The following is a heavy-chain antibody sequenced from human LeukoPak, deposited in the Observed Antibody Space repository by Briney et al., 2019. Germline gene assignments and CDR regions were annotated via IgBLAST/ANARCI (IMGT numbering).Heavy chain of an antibody. V-gene: IGHV1-2*02. Sequence: ASLKVSCKASGYTFTGYYMHWVRQAPGQGLEWMGWINPNSGGTNYAQKFQGRVTMTRDTSISTAYMELSRLRSDDTAVYYGARGGSLYNWNDPSMDCNDYWDQGTLVTVSS. CDR2: INPNSGGT. CDR1: GYTFTGYY. CDR3: ARGGSLYNWNDPSMDCNDY. J-gene: IGHJ4*02. D-gene: IGHD1-1*01.